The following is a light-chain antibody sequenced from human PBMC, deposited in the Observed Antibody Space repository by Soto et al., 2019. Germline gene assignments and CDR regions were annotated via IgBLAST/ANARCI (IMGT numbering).Light chain of an antibody. V-gene: IGKV3-11*01. CDR2: DAS. Sequence: EIVLTQSPATLSLSPGERATLSCRASQSVSSYLAWYQQKPGQAPRLLIYDASNRATGIPARLSGSGSGTDFTLTIRSLEPEDFAVYYCQQRSNLGTFGQGTRLEIK. CDR1: QSVSSY. CDR3: QQRSNLGT. J-gene: IGKJ5*01.